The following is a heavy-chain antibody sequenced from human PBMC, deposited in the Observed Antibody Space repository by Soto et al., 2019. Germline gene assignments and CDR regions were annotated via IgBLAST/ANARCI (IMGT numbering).Heavy chain of an antibody. J-gene: IGHJ4*02. CDR3: ARSDQDKYYDFWSGYSELYYFDY. CDR1: GGSIGSSSYY. D-gene: IGHD3-3*01. V-gene: IGHV4-39*01. Sequence: SETLSLTCTVSGGSIGSSSYYWGWIRQPPGKGLEWIGSIYYSGSTYYNPSLKSRVTISVDTSKNQFSLKLSSVTAADTAVYYCARSDQDKYYDFWSGYSELYYFDYWGQGTLVTVSS. CDR2: IYYSGST.